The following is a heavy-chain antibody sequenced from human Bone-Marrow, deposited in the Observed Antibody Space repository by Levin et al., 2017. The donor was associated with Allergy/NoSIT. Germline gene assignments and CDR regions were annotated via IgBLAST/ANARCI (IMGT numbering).Heavy chain of an antibody. V-gene: IGHV3-23*01. J-gene: IGHJ4*02. Sequence: GGSLRLSCAASGFTFSRYAMAWVRQAPGQGLEWVSGMSGSGGRTVYADSVKGRFTISRENSKNIMYLQMNSLRGEDTALYYCAREDNSNYDYWGQGTLVTVSS. D-gene: IGHD1-7*01. CDR1: GFTFSRYA. CDR2: MSGSGGRT. CDR3: AREDNSNYDY.